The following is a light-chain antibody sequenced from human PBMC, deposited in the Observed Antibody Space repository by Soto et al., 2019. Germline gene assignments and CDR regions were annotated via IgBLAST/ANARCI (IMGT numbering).Light chain of an antibody. CDR2: EVS. Sequence: QSALTQPASVSGSPGQSITISCTGASSDVGGYNYVSWYQHHPGKAPKLMIYEVSTRPSGVSNRLSGSKSGNTASLTISGHQTEDEADYYCSSYSSSSTLVVFGGGTQLTVL. V-gene: IGLV2-14*01. CDR3: SSYSSSSTLVV. CDR1: SSDVGGYNY. J-gene: IGLJ2*01.